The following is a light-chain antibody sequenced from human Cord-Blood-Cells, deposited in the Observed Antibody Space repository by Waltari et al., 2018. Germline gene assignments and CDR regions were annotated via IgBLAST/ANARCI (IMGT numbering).Light chain of an antibody. CDR2: WAS. CDR3: QQYYSTPT. CDR1: QSVLYSSNNKNY. J-gene: IGKJ1*01. Sequence: DIVMTQSPDSLAVSVRERATTNCKSSQSVLYSSNNKNYLAWYQQKPGQPPKLLIYWASTRESGVPDRFSGSGSGTDFTLTISSLQAEDVAVYYCQQYYSTPTFGQGTKVEIK. V-gene: IGKV4-1*01.